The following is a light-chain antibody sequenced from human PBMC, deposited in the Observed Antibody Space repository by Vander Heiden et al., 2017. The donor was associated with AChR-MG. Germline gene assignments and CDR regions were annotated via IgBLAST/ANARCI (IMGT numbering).Light chain of an antibody. CDR1: SSDVGAFNY. Sequence: SALTQPASVSGSPGQSITISCTGTSSDVGAFNYVSWYQQYPGKAPNLMIYDVSDRPSGVSIRFSGSKSGNTASLTISGLQTEDEADYFCSSYTGSSTLGVFGTGTKVTVL. CDR2: DVS. V-gene: IGLV2-14*01. J-gene: IGLJ1*01. CDR3: SSYTGSSTLGV.